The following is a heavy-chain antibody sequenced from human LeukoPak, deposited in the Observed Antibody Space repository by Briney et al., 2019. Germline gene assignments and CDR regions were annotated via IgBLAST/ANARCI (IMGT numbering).Heavy chain of an antibody. CDR2: IYSGGST. CDR1: GFTVSSNY. J-gene: IGHJ4*02. V-gene: IGHV3-53*01. CDR3: AKGVGATRGNYFDY. Sequence: GGSLRLSCAASGFTVSSNYMSWVRQAPGKGLEWVSVIYSGGSTYYADSVKGRFTISRDNSKNTLYLQMNSLRAEDTAVYYCAKGVGATRGNYFDYWGQGTLVTVSS. D-gene: IGHD1-26*01.